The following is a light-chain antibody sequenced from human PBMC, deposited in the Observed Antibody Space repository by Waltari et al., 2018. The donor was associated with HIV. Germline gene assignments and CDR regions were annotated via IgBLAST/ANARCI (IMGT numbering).Light chain of an antibody. V-gene: IGLV1-47*01. CDR1: SSNIGSKF. CDR2: RND. Sequence: QSLLTQPPSVSGTPGQRVTISCSGSSSNIGSKFVYWYQQLPGTAPQLLIYRNDQRPSGVPDRFSGSKSGTSASLAISGLRSEDEADYYCVAWDDSLSGPVFGGGTKLTVL. CDR3: VAWDDSLSGPV. J-gene: IGLJ2*01.